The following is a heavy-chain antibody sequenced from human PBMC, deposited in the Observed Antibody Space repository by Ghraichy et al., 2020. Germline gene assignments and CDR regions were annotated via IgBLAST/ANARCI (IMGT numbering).Heavy chain of an antibody. CDR2: ISSSSSYI. V-gene: IGHV3-21*01. J-gene: IGHJ4*02. Sequence: GGSLRLSCAASGFTFSSYSMNWVRQAPGKGLEWVSSISSSSSYIYYADSVKGRFTISIDNAKNSLYLQMNSLRAEDTAVYYCARDIGGWDDYWGQGTLVTVSS. D-gene: IGHD1-26*01. CDR1: GFTFSSYS. CDR3: ARDIGGWDDY.